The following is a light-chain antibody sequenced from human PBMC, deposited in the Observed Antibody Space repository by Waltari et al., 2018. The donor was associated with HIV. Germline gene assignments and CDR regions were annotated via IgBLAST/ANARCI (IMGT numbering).Light chain of an antibody. Sequence: QPASVSGSPGQSITISCTGTSSDVGGYNYVSWYQQHPGKAPKLMIYDVSNRPSGVSNRFSGSKSGNTASLTISGLQAEDEADYYCSSYTSSSTLRVFGTRTKVTVL. CDR3: SSYTSSSTLRV. J-gene: IGLJ1*01. CDR1: SSDVGGYNY. CDR2: DVS. V-gene: IGLV2-14*03.